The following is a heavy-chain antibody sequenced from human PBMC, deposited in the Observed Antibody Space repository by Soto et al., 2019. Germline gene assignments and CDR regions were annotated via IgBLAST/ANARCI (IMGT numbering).Heavy chain of an antibody. CDR2: TSGSGETT. CDR3: AKDLAYDGSGIEI. D-gene: IGHD3-10*01. V-gene: IGHV3-23*01. Sequence: EVQLLESGGGLVQPGGSLRLSCAASGFTFDNYGMSWVRQAPGKGLEWVSATSGSGETTYYADSVKGRFTISRDNSKNTLYVQMNSLRGEDTAVYYCAKDLAYDGSGIEIWGQGTLVTVSP. J-gene: IGHJ4*02. CDR1: GFTFDNYG.